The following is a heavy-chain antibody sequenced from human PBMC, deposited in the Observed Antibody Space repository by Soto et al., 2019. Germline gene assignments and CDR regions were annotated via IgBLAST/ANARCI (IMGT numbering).Heavy chain of an antibody. Sequence: GGSLRLSCAASGFTVSSNYMSWVRQAPGKGLEWVSVIYSGGSTYYADSVKGRFTISRDNSKNTLYLQMNSPRAEDTAVYYCAREALYYYDSSGYYYDYYFDYWGQGTLVTVSS. D-gene: IGHD3-22*01. J-gene: IGHJ4*02. CDR2: IYSGGST. CDR1: GFTVSSNY. CDR3: AREALYYYDSSGYYYDYYFDY. V-gene: IGHV3-53*01.